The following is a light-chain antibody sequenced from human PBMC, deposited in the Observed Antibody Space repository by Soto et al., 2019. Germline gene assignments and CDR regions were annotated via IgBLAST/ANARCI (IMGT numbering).Light chain of an antibody. CDR2: GAS. J-gene: IGKJ1*01. V-gene: IGKV3-15*01. Sequence: EMVMTQSPATLSLSPGERATLSCRASQSVSSYLAWYQQIPGQAPRLLIYGASTRATGIPARFSGSGSGTEFTLTISSLQSEDFAVYYCQQYNNWWTFGQGTKVDIK. CDR1: QSVSSY. CDR3: QQYNNWWT.